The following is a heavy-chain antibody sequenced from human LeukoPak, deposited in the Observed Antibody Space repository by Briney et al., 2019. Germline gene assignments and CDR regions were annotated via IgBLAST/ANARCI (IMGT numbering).Heavy chain of an antibody. J-gene: IGHJ5*02. Sequence: PAGGSLRLSCAASGFTFSSYWMSWVRQAPGKGLEWVANIKQDGSEKYYVDSVKGRFTISRDNAKNSLYLQMNSLRAEDTAVYYCARDGEQQLEGGWFDPWGQGTLVTVSS. V-gene: IGHV3-7*01. CDR1: GFTFSSYW. CDR3: ARDGEQQLEGGWFDP. D-gene: IGHD6-13*01. CDR2: IKQDGSEK.